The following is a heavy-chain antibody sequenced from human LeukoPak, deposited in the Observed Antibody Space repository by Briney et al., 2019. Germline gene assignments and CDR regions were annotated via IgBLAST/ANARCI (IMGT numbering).Heavy chain of an antibody. J-gene: IGHJ4*02. CDR1: GYTFTGYY. D-gene: IGHD3-22*01. CDR2: INPNSGGT. Sequence: GASVKVSCKASGYTFTGYYMHWVRQAPGQGLEWMGWINPNSGGTNYAQKFQGRVTMTRDTSISTAYMELSRLRSDDTAVYYCARAGYYYDSSSGFDYWGQGTLVTVSS. V-gene: IGHV1-2*02. CDR3: ARAGYYYDSSSGFDY.